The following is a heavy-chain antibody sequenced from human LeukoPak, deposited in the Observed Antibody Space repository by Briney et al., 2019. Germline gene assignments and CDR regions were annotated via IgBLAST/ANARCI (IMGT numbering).Heavy chain of an antibody. V-gene: IGHV3-23*01. J-gene: IGHJ4*02. Sequence: GRSLTLSCAPSGFTFSSYAMSWVRQAPGEGLEWVSVISGSGGSTYYTDSVKGRFTISRDNSKNTVYLQMNSLRAEDTAVYYCAKDQDGNTAMVVSYWGQGTLVTVSS. CDR1: GFTFSSYA. D-gene: IGHD5-18*01. CDR2: ISGSGGST. CDR3: AKDQDGNTAMVVSY.